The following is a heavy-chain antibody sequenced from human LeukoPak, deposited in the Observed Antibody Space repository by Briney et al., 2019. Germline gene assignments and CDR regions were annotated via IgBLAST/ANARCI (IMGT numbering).Heavy chain of an antibody. CDR1: GGSFSGYY. D-gene: IGHD6-6*01. V-gene: IGHV4-34*01. CDR2: INHSGST. CDR3: ARVEAARADDAFDI. Sequence: SETLSLTCAVYGGSFSGYYWSWIRQPPGKGLEWIGEINHSGSTNYNPSLKSRVTISVDTSKNQFSLKLSSVTAADTAVYYCARVEAARADDAFDIWGQGTMVTVSS. J-gene: IGHJ3*02.